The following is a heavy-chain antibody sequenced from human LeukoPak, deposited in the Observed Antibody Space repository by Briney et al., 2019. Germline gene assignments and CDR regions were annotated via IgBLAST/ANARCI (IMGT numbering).Heavy chain of an antibody. V-gene: IGHV4-59*12. J-gene: IGHJ4*02. Sequence: SETLSLTCTVSSGSINTYYWSWIRQPPGKGLEWVGYIYYSGSTNYNPSLESRVTISVDTSKNQFSLKLSSVTAADTAVYYCASRRSGYSCDFWGQGTLVTVSS. CDR2: IYYSGST. CDR3: ASRRSGYSCDF. CDR1: SGSINTYY. D-gene: IGHD3-3*01.